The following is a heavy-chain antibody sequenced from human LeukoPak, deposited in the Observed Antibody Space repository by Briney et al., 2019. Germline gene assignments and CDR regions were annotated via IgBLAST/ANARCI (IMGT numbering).Heavy chain of an antibody. CDR2: IYYSGST. CDR1: GFTFRNYA. J-gene: IGHJ4*02. Sequence: GSLRLSCAASGFTFRNYAMSWVRQPPGKGLEWIGSIYYSGSTYYNPSLKSRVTISVDTSKNQFSLKLSSVTAADTAVYYCARHSPHDFWSGYYTFDYWGQGTLVTVSS. D-gene: IGHD3-3*01. V-gene: IGHV4-39*01. CDR3: ARHSPHDFWSGYYTFDY.